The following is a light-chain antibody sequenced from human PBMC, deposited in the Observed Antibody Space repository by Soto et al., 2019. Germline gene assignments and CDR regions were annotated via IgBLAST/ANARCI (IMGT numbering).Light chain of an antibody. CDR3: SSYTSSSSRL. CDR2: EVT. V-gene: IGLV2-14*01. CDR1: SSDVGAYNY. Sequence: QSALTQPASVSGSPGQSITISCTGTSSDVGAYNYVSWYQHHPGKAPKLMIYEVTNRPSGVSDRFSGSKSGNTASLTISGLQAEDEADYYCSSYTSSSSRLFGTGTKVTVL. J-gene: IGLJ1*01.